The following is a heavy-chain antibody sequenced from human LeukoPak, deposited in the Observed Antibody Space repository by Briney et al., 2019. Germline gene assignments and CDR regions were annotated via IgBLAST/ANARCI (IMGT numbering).Heavy chain of an antibody. CDR3: ARAGAGRGYSSGSFDY. CDR1: GGSFSGYY. D-gene: IGHD5-18*01. Sequence: SETLSLTCAVYGGSFSGYYWSWIRQPPGKGLEWIGEIKHSGGTNYNQSLRSGVTISVDTSKNQFSLKLSSVTAADTGVYYCARAGAGRGYSSGSFDYWGRGTLVPVSS. V-gene: IGHV4-34*01. J-gene: IGHJ4*02. CDR2: IKHSGGT.